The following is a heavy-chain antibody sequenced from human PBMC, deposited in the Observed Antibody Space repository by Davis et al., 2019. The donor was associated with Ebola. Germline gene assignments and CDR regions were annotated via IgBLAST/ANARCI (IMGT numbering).Heavy chain of an antibody. CDR1: GFVVGSNY. V-gene: IGHV3-53*01. Sequence: PGGSLRLSCAASGFVVGSNYMSWVRQSPGKGLDWVSIITSGGSTYYADSVKGRFAISRDSSNNTVYLQMNSLRPEDSAVYYCARDGGVGLWGQGTLVTVSS. J-gene: IGHJ4*02. CDR3: ARDGGVGL. D-gene: IGHD2-8*02. CDR2: ITSGGST.